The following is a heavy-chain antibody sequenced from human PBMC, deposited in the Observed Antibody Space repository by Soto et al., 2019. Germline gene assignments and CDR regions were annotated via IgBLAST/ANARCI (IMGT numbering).Heavy chain of an antibody. D-gene: IGHD2-15*01. CDR3: APGSGTLYDMDV. J-gene: IGHJ6*02. Sequence: SETLSLTCTVSGGSISSSSYYWGWIRRPPGKGLEWIGSIYYSGSTYYNPSLKSRVTISVDTSKNQFSLKLSSVTAADTAVYYCAPGSGTLYDMDVWGQGTTVTVSS. V-gene: IGHV4-39*01. CDR1: GGSISSSSYY. CDR2: IYYSGST.